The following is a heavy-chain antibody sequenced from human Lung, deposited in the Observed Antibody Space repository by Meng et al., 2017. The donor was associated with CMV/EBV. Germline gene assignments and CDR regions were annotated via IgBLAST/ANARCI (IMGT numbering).Heavy chain of an antibody. D-gene: IGHD1-7*01. J-gene: IGHJ6*02. V-gene: IGHV4-31*03. CDR3: ARDRFSITGTTYLGFGMDV. CDR1: GGSITSGNYY. Sequence: TXSLXXTVSGGSITSGNYYWTWIRQHPGKGLEWIGFIYHGGSTDYNPSLKSRLTISVDTSKNQFSLKLSSVTAADTAVYYCARDRFSITGTTYLGFGMDVWGQGTTVXVSS. CDR2: IYHGGST.